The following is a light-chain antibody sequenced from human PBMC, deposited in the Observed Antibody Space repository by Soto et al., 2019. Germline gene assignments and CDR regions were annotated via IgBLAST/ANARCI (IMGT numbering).Light chain of an antibody. J-gene: IGKJ5*01. CDR2: DAS. Sequence: EIMMTQSPAILSVSPGERATLSCRVSQSVSSNLAWYQQKPGQAPRLLIYDASSRATGIPARFSGSGSGTEFTLTISSLEPEDFAVYYCQQRSNWPPITFGQGTRLEI. CDR1: QSVSSN. CDR3: QQRSNWPPIT. V-gene: IGKV3-11*01.